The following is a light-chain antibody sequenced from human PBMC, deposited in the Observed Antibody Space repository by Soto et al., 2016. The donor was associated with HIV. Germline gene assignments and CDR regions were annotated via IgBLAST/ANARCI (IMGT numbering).Light chain of an antibody. V-gene: IGKV1-NL1*01. CDR2: AAS. Sequence: DIQVTQSPSSLSASVGDRVTITCRASQGISNSLVWYQQKPGKAPKLLLYAASRLESGVPSRFSGSGSGTDYTLTISSLQPEDFATYYCQQYYSTPSRTFGQGTKVEIK. J-gene: IGKJ1*01. CDR1: QGISNS. CDR3: QQYYSTPSRT.